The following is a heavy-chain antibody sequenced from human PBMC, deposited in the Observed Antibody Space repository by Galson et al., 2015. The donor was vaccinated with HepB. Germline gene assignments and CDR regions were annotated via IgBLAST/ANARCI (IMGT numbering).Heavy chain of an antibody. V-gene: IGHV3-48*02. CDR2: ISSSSSTI. D-gene: IGHD3-10*01. Sequence: SLRLSCAASGFTFSSYSMNWVRQAPGKGLEWVSYISSSSSTIYYADSVKGRFTISRDNAKNSLYLQMNSLRDEDTAVYYCARAPDYGSGSYDRFNGMDVWGQGTTVTVSS. CDR1: GFTFSSYS. J-gene: IGHJ6*02. CDR3: ARAPDYGSGSYDRFNGMDV.